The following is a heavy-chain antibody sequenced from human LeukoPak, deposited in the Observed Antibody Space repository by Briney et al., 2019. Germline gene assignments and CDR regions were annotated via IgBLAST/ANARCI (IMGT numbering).Heavy chain of an antibody. CDR1: GYTFTGYY. CDR3: ARLYYYGSGHYFDY. V-gene: IGHV1-2*02. CDR2: INPNSGGT. D-gene: IGHD3-10*01. Sequence: ASVKVSCKASGYTFTGYYMHWVRQAPGQGLEWMGWINPNSGGTNYAQKFQGRVTMTRDTSISTAYMELSRLRSDDTAVYYCARLYYYGSGHYFDYWGQGTLVTVSS. J-gene: IGHJ4*02.